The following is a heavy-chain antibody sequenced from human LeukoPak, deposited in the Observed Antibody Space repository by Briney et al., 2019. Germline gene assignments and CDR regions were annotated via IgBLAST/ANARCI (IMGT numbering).Heavy chain of an antibody. CDR2: IYYNGNT. J-gene: IGHJ4*02. CDR1: GGAIGSSTYH. Sequence: SETLSLTCTVSGGAIGSSTYHWGWIRQPPGKGLEWIGSIYYNGNTYYNPSLESRVTISVDTSKNQFSLKLTSVSADTAVYYCARIFGTYQYYFDYWGQGSLVSVSS. V-gene: IGHV4-39*07. CDR3: ARIFGTYQYYFDY. D-gene: IGHD1-26*01.